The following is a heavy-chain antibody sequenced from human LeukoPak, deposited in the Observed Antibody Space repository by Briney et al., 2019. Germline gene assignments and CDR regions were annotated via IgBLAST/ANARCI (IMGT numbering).Heavy chain of an antibody. J-gene: IGHJ4*02. CDR2: IIPIFGTA. CDR3: ARGGRIYSSAHFDY. CDR1: GGTFSSYA. D-gene: IGHD6-25*01. V-gene: IGHV1-69*13. Sequence: ASVKVSCKASGGTFSSYAISWVRQAPGQRLEWMGGIIPIFGTANYAQKFQGRVTITADESTSTAYMELSSLRSEDTAVYYCARGGRIYSSAHFDYWGQGTLVAVSS.